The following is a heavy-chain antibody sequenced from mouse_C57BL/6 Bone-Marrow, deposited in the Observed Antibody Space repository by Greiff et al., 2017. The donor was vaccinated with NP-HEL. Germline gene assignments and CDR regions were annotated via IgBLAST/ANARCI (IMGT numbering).Heavy chain of an antibody. V-gene: IGHV10-3*01. D-gene: IGHD2-2*01. Sequence: EVQLQQSGGGLVQPKGSLKLSCAASGFTFNTYAMHWVRQAPGKGLEWVARIRSKSSNYATYYADSVKDRFTISRDDSQSMLYLQMNNLKTEDTAMYYCVRESMVTTRGYYAMDYWGQGTSVTVSS. CDR2: IRSKSSNYAT. CDR1: GFTFNTYA. CDR3: VRESMVTTRGYYAMDY. J-gene: IGHJ4*01.